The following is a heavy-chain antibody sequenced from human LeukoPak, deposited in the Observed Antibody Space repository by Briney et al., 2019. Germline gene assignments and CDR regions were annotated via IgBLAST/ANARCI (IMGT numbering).Heavy chain of an antibody. V-gene: IGHV4-38-2*02. CDR1: GFTFSTYG. Sequence: PGGSLRLSCAASGFTFSTYGMSWVRQAPGKGLEWIGSIYHSGSTFYNPSLMSRVTMSVDTSKNQFSLKLSSVTAADTAVYFCARDTYYYGSGSYYLDYWGQGTLVTVSS. CDR2: IYHSGST. CDR3: ARDTYYYGSGSYYLDY. D-gene: IGHD3-10*01. J-gene: IGHJ4*02.